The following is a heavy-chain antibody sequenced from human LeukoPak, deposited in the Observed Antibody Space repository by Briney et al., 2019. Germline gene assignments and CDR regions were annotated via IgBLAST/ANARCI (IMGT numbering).Heavy chain of an antibody. CDR1: GFTFSSYG. D-gene: IGHD5-18*01. V-gene: IGHV3-30*02. J-gene: IGHJ6*03. CDR3: ARKRGYSYGYGYYMDV. Sequence: GGSLRLSCAASGFTFSSYGMHWVRQAPGKGLEWVAFIRYDGSNKYYADSVKGRFTISRDNSKNTLYLQMNSLRAEDTAVYYCARKRGYSYGYGYYMDVWGKGTTVTISS. CDR2: IRYDGSNK.